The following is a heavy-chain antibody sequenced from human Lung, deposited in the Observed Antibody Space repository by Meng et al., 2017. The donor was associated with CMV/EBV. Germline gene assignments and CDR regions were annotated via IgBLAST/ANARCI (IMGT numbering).Heavy chain of an antibody. V-gene: IGHV4-34*01. CDR3: ARAPLLVRHYVDY. J-gene: IGHJ4*01. Sequence: GSLRLXCAVYGGPFSGYYWSWIRQPPGKGLEWIGEINHSGSTNYNPSLKSRVTISVDTSKNQFSLKLRSVTAADTAVYYCARAPLLVRHYVDYWGHGTLVTVSS. CDR2: INHSGST. D-gene: IGHD2-8*02. CDR1: GGPFSGYY.